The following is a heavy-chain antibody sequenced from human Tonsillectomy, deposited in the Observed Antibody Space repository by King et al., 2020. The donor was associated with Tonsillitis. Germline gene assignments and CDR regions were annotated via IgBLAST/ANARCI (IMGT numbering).Heavy chain of an antibody. CDR1: GGSISSYY. Sequence: VQLQESGPGLVKPSETLSLTCSVSGGSISSYYWSWIRQPPGKGLEWIGYMYSGSTNYNPSLKSRVTISVDTSKNQFSLKLSSLTAADTAVYYCARDLYDFGRGYFYGMDVWGQGTAVTVSS. CDR3: ARDLYDFGRGYFYGMDV. D-gene: IGHD3-3*01. CDR2: MYSGST. J-gene: IGHJ6*02. V-gene: IGHV4-59*01.